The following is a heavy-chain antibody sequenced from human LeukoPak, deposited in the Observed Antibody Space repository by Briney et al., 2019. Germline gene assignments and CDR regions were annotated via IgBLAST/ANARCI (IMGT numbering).Heavy chain of an antibody. D-gene: IGHD4-23*01. CDR1: GYSFTNYW. V-gene: IGHV5-51*01. J-gene: IGHJ4*02. CDR2: IYPGDSDT. Sequence: TGESLKISCKGSGYSFTNYWISWVRQMPGKGLEWMGIIYPGDSDTRYSPSFQGQVTISADKSISTAYLQWSSLKASDTAMYYCVRPRDYGGNSVLGYWGQGTLVTVSS. CDR3: VRPRDYGGNSVLGY.